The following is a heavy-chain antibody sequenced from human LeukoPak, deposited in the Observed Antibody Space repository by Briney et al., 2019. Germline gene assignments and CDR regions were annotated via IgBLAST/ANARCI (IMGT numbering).Heavy chain of an antibody. CDR1: GGSISSTNW. Sequence: SETLSLTCAVSGGSISSTNWWTWVRQPPGEGLEWIGEVYHTGSSNYNPSLKSRVTISVDKSRSQFSLNLSSVTAADTAVYYCARGGTTVAGTFWFDPWGQGTLVTVSS. CDR3: ARGGTTVAGTFWFDP. D-gene: IGHD6-19*01. V-gene: IGHV4-4*02. CDR2: VYHTGSS. J-gene: IGHJ5*02.